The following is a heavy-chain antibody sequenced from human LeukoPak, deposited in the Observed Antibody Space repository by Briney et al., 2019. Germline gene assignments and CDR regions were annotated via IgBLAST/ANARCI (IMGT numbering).Heavy chain of an antibody. CDR1: GYSFTSYW. CDR3: ARTSVYDSSGHFDP. Sequence: GESLQISCKGSGYSFTSYWIGWVRQMPGKGLEWMGGIDPSDSHTNYSPSFQGHVTISADKSISTAYLQWSSLKASATAMYYCARTSVYDSSGHFDPWGQGTLVTVSS. V-gene: IGHV5-10-1*01. D-gene: IGHD3-22*01. CDR2: IDPSDSHT. J-gene: IGHJ5*02.